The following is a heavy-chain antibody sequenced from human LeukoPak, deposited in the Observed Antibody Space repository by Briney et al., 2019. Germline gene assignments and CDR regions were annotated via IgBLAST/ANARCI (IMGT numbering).Heavy chain of an antibody. V-gene: IGHV1-18*01. J-gene: IGHJ4*02. CDR1: GYTFTSYG. D-gene: IGHD2-15*01. CDR2: ISAYNGNT. Sequence: GASVKVSCKASGYTFTSYGISWVRQAPGQGLEWMRWISAYNGNTNYAQKLQGRVTMTTDTSTSTAYMELRSLRSDDTAVYYCARVLGIVVVVAAHGTIDYWGQGTLVTVSS. CDR3: ARVLGIVVVVAAHGTIDY.